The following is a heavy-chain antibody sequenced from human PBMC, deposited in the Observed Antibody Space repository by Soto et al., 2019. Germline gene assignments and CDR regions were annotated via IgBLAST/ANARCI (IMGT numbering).Heavy chain of an antibody. Sequence: QVPLVQSGAEVKKPGASVKVSCKASGYTFTGYYMHWVRQAPGQGLEWMGWINPNSGGTNYAQKFQGWVTMTRDTSISTAYMELSRLRSDDTAVYYCARDKVVVVAATLYYFDYWGQGTLVTVSS. J-gene: IGHJ4*02. CDR3: ARDKVVVVAATLYYFDY. CDR1: GYTFTGYY. D-gene: IGHD2-15*01. CDR2: INPNSGGT. V-gene: IGHV1-2*04.